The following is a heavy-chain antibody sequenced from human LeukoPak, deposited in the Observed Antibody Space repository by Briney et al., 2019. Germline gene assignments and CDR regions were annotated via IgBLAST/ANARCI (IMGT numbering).Heavy chain of an antibody. Sequence: GASVKVSCKASGYTFTSYGISWVRQAPGQGLEWMGWISAYNGNTNYAQKLQGRVTMTTDTSTSTAYMELSSLRSEDTAVYYCATDVIAYYYDSSGYLNYWGQGTLVTVSS. CDR1: GYTFTSYG. D-gene: IGHD3-22*01. CDR3: ATDVIAYYYDSSGYLNY. V-gene: IGHV1-18*01. CDR2: ISAYNGNT. J-gene: IGHJ4*02.